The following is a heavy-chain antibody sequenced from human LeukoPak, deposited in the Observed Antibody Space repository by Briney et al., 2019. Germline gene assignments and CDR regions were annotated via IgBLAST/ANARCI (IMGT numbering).Heavy chain of an antibody. CDR3: ARNGFEYSSSYFDY. D-gene: IGHD6-6*01. CDR1: GFTVSSNY. J-gene: IGHJ4*02. CDR2: IYSGGST. Sequence: PGGSLRLSCAASGFTVSSNYMSWVRQAPGKGLEWVSVIYSGGSTYYADSVKGRFTISRDNSKNTLYLQMNSLRAEDTAVYYSARNGFEYSSSYFDYWGQGTLVTVSS. V-gene: IGHV3-53*01.